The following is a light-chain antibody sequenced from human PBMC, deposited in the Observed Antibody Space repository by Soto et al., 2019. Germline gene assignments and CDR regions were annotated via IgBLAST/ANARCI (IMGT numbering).Light chain of an antibody. CDR2: DVS. V-gene: IGLV2-14*01. CDR1: SSDVGGYNS. J-gene: IGLJ1*01. Sequence: QSALTQPASVSGSPGQSITISCTGTSSDVGGYNSVSWYQQNPGKAPKLMIFDVSNRPSGVSSRFSGSRSGNTASLTISVLQAEDEADYYCSSYASSSTLVYVFGTGTRSPS. CDR3: SSYASSSTLVYV.